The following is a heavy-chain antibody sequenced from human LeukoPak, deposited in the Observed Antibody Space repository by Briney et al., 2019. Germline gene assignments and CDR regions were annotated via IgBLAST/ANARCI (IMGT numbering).Heavy chain of an antibody. V-gene: IGHV3-30*02. CDR3: AKGGNNWNYGYDFGY. J-gene: IGHJ4*02. D-gene: IGHD1-7*01. CDR2: IRYDGGNK. CDR1: GFTFSSYG. Sequence: GGSLRLSCAASGFTFSSYGMHWVRQAPGKGLEWVAFIRYDGGNKYYADSVKGRFTISRDNSKNTLYLQTNSLRAEDTAVYYCAKGGNNWNYGYDFGYWGQGTLVTVSS.